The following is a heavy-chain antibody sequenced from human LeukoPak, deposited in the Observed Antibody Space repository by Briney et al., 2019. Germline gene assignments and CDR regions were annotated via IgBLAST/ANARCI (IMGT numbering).Heavy chain of an antibody. J-gene: IGHJ6*02. V-gene: IGHV4-34*01. CDR3: ARIPWYQLLYVDYYYYGMDV. CDR2: INHSGST. CDR1: GGSFSGYY. Sequence: SETLSLTCAVYGGSFSGYYWSWIRQPPGKGLEWIGEINHSGSTNHNPSLESRVTISVDTSKNQFSLKLGSVTAADTAVYYCARIPWYQLLYVDYYYYGMDVWGQGTTVTVSS. D-gene: IGHD2-2*02.